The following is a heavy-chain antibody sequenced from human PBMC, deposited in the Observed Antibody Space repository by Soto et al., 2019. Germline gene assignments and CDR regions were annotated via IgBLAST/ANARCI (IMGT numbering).Heavy chain of an antibody. J-gene: IGHJ6*02. CDR1: GYTFTSYD. CDR2: INPNSGGT. V-gene: IGHV1-2*04. D-gene: IGHD3-3*01. CDR3: ATANYDFWSGSPLYGMDV. Sequence: ASVKVSCKASGYTFTSYDINWVRQATGQGLEWMGWINPNSGGTNYAQKFQGWVTMTRDTSISTAYMELSRLRSDDTAVYYCATANYDFWSGSPLYGMDVWGQGTTVTVSS.